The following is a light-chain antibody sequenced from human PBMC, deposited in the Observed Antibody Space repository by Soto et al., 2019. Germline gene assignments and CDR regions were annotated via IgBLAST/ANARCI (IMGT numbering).Light chain of an antibody. CDR2: RNN. CDR3: AAWDDSLSGLV. Sequence: QSVLTHPPSVSAAPGQKVTISCSGSYYNIGNNYVSWYQHLPGTAPKLLISRNNQRPSGVPDRFSGSKSGASASLVISGLRSEDEADYFCAAWDDSLSGLVFGGGTKLTVL. CDR1: YYNIGNNY. V-gene: IGLV1-47*01. J-gene: IGLJ2*01.